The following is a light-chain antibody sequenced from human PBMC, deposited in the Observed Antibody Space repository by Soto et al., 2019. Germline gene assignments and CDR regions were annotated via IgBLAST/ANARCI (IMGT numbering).Light chain of an antibody. CDR2: DAS. J-gene: IGKJ2*01. CDR1: QGISNY. V-gene: IGKV1-33*01. Sequence: DIQMTQSPSSLSASVGDRVTITCQASQGISNYLNWYQQKPGKAPKLLIYDASILETGVPSRLNGSGSGTDFTFTISSLQPEDFATYYCQHFYNLMFTFGQGTKLEIK. CDR3: QHFYNLMFT.